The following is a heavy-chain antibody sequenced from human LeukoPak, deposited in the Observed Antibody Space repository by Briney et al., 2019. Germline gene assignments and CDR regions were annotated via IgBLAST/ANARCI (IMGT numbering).Heavy chain of an antibody. CDR1: GGSISSSSYY. CDR2: IYYSGST. Sequence: SETLSLTCTVSGGSISSSSYYWGWIRQPPGKGPEWIGSIYYSGSTYYNPSLKSRITISVDTSKNQFSLKLSSVTAADTAVYYCARLPYCSGGSCYRRYYFDYWGQGTLVTVSS. D-gene: IGHD2-15*01. V-gene: IGHV4-39*01. CDR3: ARLPYCSGGSCYRRYYFDY. J-gene: IGHJ4*02.